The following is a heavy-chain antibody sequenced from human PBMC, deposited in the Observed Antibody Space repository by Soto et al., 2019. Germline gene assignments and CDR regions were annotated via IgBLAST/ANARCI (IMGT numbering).Heavy chain of an antibody. Sequence: PSETLSLTCTVSGGSISSYYWSWIRQPPGKGLEWIGYIYYSGSTNYNPSLKSRVTISVDTSKNQFSLNLRSVTAADTAIYFCARRERYYGSPGWFDPWGQGTLVTVSS. D-gene: IGHD3-10*01. J-gene: IGHJ5*02. CDR1: GGSISSYY. CDR2: IYYSGST. CDR3: ARRERYYGSPGWFDP. V-gene: IGHV4-59*08.